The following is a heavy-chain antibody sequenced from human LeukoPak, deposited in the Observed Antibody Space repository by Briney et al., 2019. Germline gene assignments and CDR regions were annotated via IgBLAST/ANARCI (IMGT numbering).Heavy chain of an antibody. CDR1: GFTFSSYA. CDR3: AKHLSTSCYFSWFDP. CDR2: IRGSGGST. V-gene: IGHV3-23*01. D-gene: IGHD2-2*01. J-gene: IGHJ5*02. Sequence: GGSLRLPCAASGFTFSSYAMSWVRQAPGKGLEWVSAIRGSGGSTYYADSVKGRFTISRDNSKNTLYLQMNSLRAEDTAVYYCAKHLSTSCYFSWFDPWGQGTLVTVSS.